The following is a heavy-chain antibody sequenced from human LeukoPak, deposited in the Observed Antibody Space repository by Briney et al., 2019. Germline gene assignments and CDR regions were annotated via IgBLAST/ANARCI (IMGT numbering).Heavy chain of an antibody. CDR3: ARGRGYSSS. Sequence: SETLSLTCAVYGGSFSGYYWSWIRQPPGKGLEWIGEINHGGSTNYNPSLKSRVTISVDTSKNQFSLKLSSVTAADTAVYYCARGRGYSSSWGQGTLVTVSS. J-gene: IGHJ4*02. CDR2: INHGGST. V-gene: IGHV4-34*01. CDR1: GGSFSGYY. D-gene: IGHD6-13*01.